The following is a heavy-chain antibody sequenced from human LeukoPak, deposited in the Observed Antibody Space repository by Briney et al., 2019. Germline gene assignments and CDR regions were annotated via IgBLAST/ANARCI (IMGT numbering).Heavy chain of an antibody. V-gene: IGHV3-48*01. CDR2: ISPRSATI. D-gene: IGHD4-17*01. CDR1: VFTFSTHG. Sequence: PGGSLRLSCGASVFTFSTHGMIWVRQAPGKGRDGVSYISPRSATIYYADSVKGRFTISRDDARNSLFLQMHSLRAGDTAVYYCARVRGPTVTTWYFDLWGRGTLVTVSS. J-gene: IGHJ2*01. CDR3: ARVRGPTVTTWYFDL.